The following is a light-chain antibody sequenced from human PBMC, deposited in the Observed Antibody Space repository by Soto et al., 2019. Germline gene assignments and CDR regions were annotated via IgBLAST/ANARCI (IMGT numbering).Light chain of an antibody. CDR2: DVS. CDR3: QQFNNYPLI. V-gene: IGKV1D-13*01. CDR1: QGISSA. J-gene: IGKJ4*01. Sequence: AIQLTQSPSSLSASVGDRVTITCRASQGISSALAWYQQKPGKAPKLLIYDVSTLEIGVPSRFSGSGSGTDFTLTISSLQPEDFATYYCQQFNNYPLIFGGGTKVEIK.